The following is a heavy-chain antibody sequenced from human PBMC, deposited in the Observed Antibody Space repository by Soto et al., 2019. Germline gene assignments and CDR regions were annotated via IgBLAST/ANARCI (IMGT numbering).Heavy chain of an antibody. CDR1: GGSISSYY. CDR2: IYYSGST. Sequence: QVQLQESGPGLVKPSETLSLTCTVSGGSISSYYWTWIRQPPGKGLEWIGYIYYSGSTNYNPSLKRRVTISVDTSRNQFSLKLGSVTAADTAVYYCARVFEDSYYYCGVDVWGQGTTVTVSS. CDR3: ARVFEDSYYYCGVDV. J-gene: IGHJ6*02. V-gene: IGHV4-59*01.